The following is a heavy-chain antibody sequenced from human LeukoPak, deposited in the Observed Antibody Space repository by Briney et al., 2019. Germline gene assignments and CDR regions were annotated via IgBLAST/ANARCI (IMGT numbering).Heavy chain of an antibody. J-gene: IGHJ4*02. CDR3: ARGTPVDTAMVNFDY. V-gene: IGHV3-48*04. Sequence: PGGSLRLSCAASGFTFSSYSMNWVRQAPGKGLEWVSYISSSSSTIYYADSVKGRFTISRDNAKNSLYLQMNSLRAEDTAVYYCARGTPVDTAMVNFDYWGQGTLVTVSS. D-gene: IGHD5-18*01. CDR2: ISSSSSTI. CDR1: GFTFSSYS.